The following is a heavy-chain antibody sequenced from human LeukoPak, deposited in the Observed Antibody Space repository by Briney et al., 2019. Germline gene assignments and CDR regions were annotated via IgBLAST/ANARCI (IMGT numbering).Heavy chain of an antibody. J-gene: IGHJ4*02. CDR3: ARFDYGDSFDY. CDR2: IYYSGST. V-gene: IGHV4-38-2*01. Sequence: GSLRLSCAASGFTFSDYYMSWIRQPPGKGLEWIGSIYYSGSTYYNPSLKSRVTISVDTSKNQFSLKLSSVTAADTAVYYCARFDYGDSFDYWGQGTLVTVSS. D-gene: IGHD4/OR15-4a*01. CDR1: GFTFSDYY.